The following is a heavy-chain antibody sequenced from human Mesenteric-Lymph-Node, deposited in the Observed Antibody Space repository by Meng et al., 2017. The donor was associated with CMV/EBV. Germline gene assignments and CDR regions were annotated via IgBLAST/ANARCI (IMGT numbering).Heavy chain of an antibody. V-gene: IGHV4-34*01. CDR1: SFSGYY. D-gene: IGHD5-18*01. Sequence: SFSGYYWSWIRQTPGKGLEWIGEINHSGSTNYNPSLKSRVTISVDTSKNQFSLKLSSVTAADTAVYYCARYAETNTAMVPSYGMDVWGQGTTVTVSS. CDR2: INHSGST. J-gene: IGHJ6*02. CDR3: ARYAETNTAMVPSYGMDV.